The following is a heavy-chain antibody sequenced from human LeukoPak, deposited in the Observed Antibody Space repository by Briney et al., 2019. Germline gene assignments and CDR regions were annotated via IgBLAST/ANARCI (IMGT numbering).Heavy chain of an antibody. V-gene: IGHV3-66*01. CDR1: GFTVSSNY. J-gene: IGHJ4*02. CDR3: ARDDPSGSDIDY. CDR2: IYSGGTT. D-gene: IGHD1-26*01. Sequence: PGGSLRLSCAASGFTVSSNYMTWVRQAPGKGLEWLSVIYSGGTTYYADSVKGRFTISRDNSKNTLYLQMNSLRAEDTAVYYCARDDPSGSDIDYWGQGTLVTVSS.